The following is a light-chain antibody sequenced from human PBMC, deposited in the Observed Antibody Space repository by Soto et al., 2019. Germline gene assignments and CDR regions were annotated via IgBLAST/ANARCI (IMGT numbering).Light chain of an antibody. CDR2: EDS. V-gene: IGLV1-51*02. CDR1: GSNTGKNY. Sequence: QSVLTQPPSVSVAPGQKVTISCSGSGSNTGKNYVSWYQQLPGPAPKLLIYEDSRRPSGIPDRFSGSKSGTSATLGITGLQTGDEADYYCGSWDSSLSAVVFGTGTKVTVL. J-gene: IGLJ1*01. CDR3: GSWDSSLSAVV.